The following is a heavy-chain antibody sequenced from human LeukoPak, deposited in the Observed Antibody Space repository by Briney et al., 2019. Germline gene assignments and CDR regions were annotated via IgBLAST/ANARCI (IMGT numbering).Heavy chain of an antibody. D-gene: IGHD3-10*01. CDR1: GFTFSGYG. V-gene: IGHV3-30*03. CDR3: ARVKRFGEYTKRGYYYYGMDV. Sequence: PGGSLRLSCAASGFTFSGYGMHWVRQAPGKGLEWVAVISYDGSNKYYADSVKGRFTISRDNSKNTLYLQMNSLRSEDTAVYYCARVKRFGEYTKRGYYYYGMDVWGQGTTVTVSS. J-gene: IGHJ6*02. CDR2: ISYDGSNK.